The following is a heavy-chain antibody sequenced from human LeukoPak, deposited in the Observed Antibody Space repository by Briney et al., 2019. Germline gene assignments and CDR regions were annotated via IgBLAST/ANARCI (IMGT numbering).Heavy chain of an antibody. Sequence: SSETLSLTCTVSGASISSYYWSWIRQPPGKGLEWIGNIYYSGSTNYNPSLKSRVTISVDTSKNQFSLKLSSVTAADTAVYYCARDRGGYSSSWYDYWGQGTLVTVSS. CDR1: GASISSYY. CDR3: ARDRGGYSSSWYDY. CDR2: IYYSGST. J-gene: IGHJ4*02. D-gene: IGHD6-13*01. V-gene: IGHV4-59*01.